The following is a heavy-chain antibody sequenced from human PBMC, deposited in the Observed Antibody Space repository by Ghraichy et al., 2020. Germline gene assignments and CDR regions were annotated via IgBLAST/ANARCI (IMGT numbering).Heavy chain of an antibody. J-gene: IGHJ4*02. Sequence: ASVKVSCKVSGYTLTELSMHWVRQAPGKGLEWMGGFDPEDGETIYAQKFQGRVTMTEDTSTDTAYMELSSLRSEDTAVYYCATQGSGSYYRGIDYWGQGTLVTVSS. V-gene: IGHV1-24*01. CDR1: GYTLTELS. CDR3: ATQGSGSYYRGIDY. D-gene: IGHD3-10*01. CDR2: FDPEDGET.